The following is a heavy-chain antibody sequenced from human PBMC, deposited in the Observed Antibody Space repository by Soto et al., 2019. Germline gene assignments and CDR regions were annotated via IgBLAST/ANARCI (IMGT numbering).Heavy chain of an antibody. J-gene: IGHJ4*02. D-gene: IGHD2-2*01. V-gene: IGHV4-4*02. CDR2: IFHSGST. Sequence: PSETLSLTCAVSSGSISSSNWWSWVRQPPGKGLEWIGEIFHSGSTNYNPSLKSRVAISVDNSKNQFSLKLSSVTAADTAVYYCASRTYCSSASCYFDFWGPGTLVTVSS. CDR3: ASRTYCSSASCYFDF. CDR1: SGSISSSNW.